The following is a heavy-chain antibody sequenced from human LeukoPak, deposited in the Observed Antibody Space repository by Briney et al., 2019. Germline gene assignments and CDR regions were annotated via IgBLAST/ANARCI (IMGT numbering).Heavy chain of an antibody. CDR1: GGSFSGYY. V-gene: IGHV4-34*01. Sequence: SETLSLTCAVYGGSFSGYYWSWIRQPPGKGLEWIGEINHSGSTNYNPSLKSRVTISVDTSKNQFSLKLSSVTAADTAVYYCARDTYSSSWYDGYWFDPWGQGTLVTVSS. D-gene: IGHD6-13*01. CDR3: ARDTYSSSWYDGYWFDP. J-gene: IGHJ5*02. CDR2: INHSGST.